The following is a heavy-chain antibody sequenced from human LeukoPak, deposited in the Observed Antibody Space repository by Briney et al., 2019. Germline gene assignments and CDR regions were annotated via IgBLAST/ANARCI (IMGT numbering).Heavy chain of an antibody. CDR3: ARGQYGMDV. V-gene: IGHV3-23*01. Sequence: GGSLRLSCATSGFTFSSYAMSWVRQAPGKGLEWVSAISGSGGSTYYADSVKGRFTISRDNAKNSLYLQMNSLRAEDTAVYYCARGQYGMDVWGQGTTVTVSS. CDR1: GFTFSSYA. CDR2: ISGSGGST. J-gene: IGHJ6*02.